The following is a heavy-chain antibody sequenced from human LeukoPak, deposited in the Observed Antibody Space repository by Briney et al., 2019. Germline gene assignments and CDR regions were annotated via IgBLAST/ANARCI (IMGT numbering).Heavy chain of an antibody. V-gene: IGHV4-59*12. CDR2: ISYSGST. CDR1: GGSISSAY. D-gene: IGHD3-10*01. J-gene: IGHJ6*02. Sequence: SETLSLTCTVSGGSISSAYWSWIRQPPGKGLEWIGYISYSGSTNYNPSLKSRLTMSVDTSKNQFSLKLNSVTAADTAVYYCTRGSMGGSGSYYKDYYYGMDVWGQGTTVTVS. CDR3: TRGSMGGSGSYYKDYYYGMDV.